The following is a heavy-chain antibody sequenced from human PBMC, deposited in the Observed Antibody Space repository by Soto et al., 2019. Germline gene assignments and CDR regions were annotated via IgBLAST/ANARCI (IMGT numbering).Heavy chain of an antibody. Sequence: SETLSLTCTVSGGSISSYYWSWIRQPPGKGLEWIGYIYETGSTSYNPSLNSRVTISLDRSTKQLSLKLSSATAADTAVYHCVRQGIGPLHGLVDVWGRGTTVTVS. CDR2: IYETGST. V-gene: IGHV4-59*08. CDR1: GGSISSYY. D-gene: IGHD3-10*01. J-gene: IGHJ6*02. CDR3: VRQGIGPLHGLVDV.